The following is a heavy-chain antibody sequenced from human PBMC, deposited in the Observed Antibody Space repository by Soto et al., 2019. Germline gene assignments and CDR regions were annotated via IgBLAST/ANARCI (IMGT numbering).Heavy chain of an antibody. CDR1: GGSFSGYY. Sequence: SETLSLTCAVYGGSFSGYYWSWIRQPPGKGLEWIGEINHSGSTNYNPSLKSRVTISVDTSKNQFSLKLSSVTAADTAVYYCARGDYSNYRQNRNWFDPWGQGTLVTVSS. CDR3: ARGDYSNYRQNRNWFDP. J-gene: IGHJ5*02. CDR2: INHSGST. V-gene: IGHV4-34*01. D-gene: IGHD4-4*01.